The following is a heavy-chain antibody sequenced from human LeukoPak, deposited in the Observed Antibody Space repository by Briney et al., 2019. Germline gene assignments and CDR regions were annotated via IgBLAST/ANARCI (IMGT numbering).Heavy chain of an antibody. V-gene: IGHV4-59*08. D-gene: IGHD3-9*01. J-gene: IGHJ4*02. CDR2: MYYSGAT. Sequence: SETLSLTCTVSGGSIISYYWSWIRQPPGKGLEWIGYMYYSGATNYNPSLKSRVTMSAETSMTHFSLQLSSVTVADTAVYYCARSDVLTAYAMALWGQGTLVIVSS. CDR3: ARSDVLTAYAMAL. CDR1: GGSIISYY.